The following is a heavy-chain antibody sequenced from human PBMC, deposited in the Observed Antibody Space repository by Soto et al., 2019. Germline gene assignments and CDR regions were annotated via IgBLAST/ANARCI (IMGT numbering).Heavy chain of an antibody. V-gene: IGHV3-23*01. J-gene: IGHJ4*02. Sequence: VQLLESGGGLVQPGGSLRLSCAASGFTFSSYAMSWVRQAPGKGLEWVSAISGSGGSTYYADSVKGRFTISGDNSKNPVYLQMNSLRAEDTAVYYGAKSRGGYDSYFDYWGQGTLVTVSS. CDR2: ISGSGGST. D-gene: IGHD5-12*01. CDR1: GFTFSSYA. CDR3: AKSRGGYDSYFDY.